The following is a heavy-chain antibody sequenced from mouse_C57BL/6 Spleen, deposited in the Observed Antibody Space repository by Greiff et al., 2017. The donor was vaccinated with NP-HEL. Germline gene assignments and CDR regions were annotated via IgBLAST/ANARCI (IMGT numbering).Heavy chain of an antibody. CDR3: ARPYYGSSWNAMDY. CDR2: ISSGSSTI. CDR1: GFTFSDYG. Sequence: EVQLVESGGGLVKPGGSLKLSCAASGFTFSDYGMHWVRQAPEKGLEWVAYISSGSSTIYYADTVKGRFTISRDNAKNTLFLQMTSLRSEDTAMYYCARPYYGSSWNAMDYWGQGTSVTVSS. J-gene: IGHJ4*01. D-gene: IGHD1-1*01. V-gene: IGHV5-17*01.